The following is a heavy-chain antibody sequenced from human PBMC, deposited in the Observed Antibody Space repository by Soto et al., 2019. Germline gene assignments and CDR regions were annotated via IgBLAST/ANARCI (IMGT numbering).Heavy chain of an antibody. CDR2: MNPNSGNT. CDR3: ARVARARYSFPKGLLLGH. Sequence: QVPLVQSGAEVKKPGASVKVSCKASGYTFTSYDINWVRQATGQGLEWMGWMNPNSGNTGYAQKFQGRVTMTRKTYITTAYMGLSSLISEDTAVYYCARVARARYSFPKGLLLGHWGQGTLVTVSS. J-gene: IGHJ4*02. D-gene: IGHD2-15*01. CDR1: GYTFTSYD. V-gene: IGHV1-8*01.